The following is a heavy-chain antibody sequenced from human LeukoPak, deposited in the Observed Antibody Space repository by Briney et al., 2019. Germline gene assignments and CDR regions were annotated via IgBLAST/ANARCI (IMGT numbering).Heavy chain of an antibody. CDR1: GYTFTGYY. J-gene: IGHJ6*02. V-gene: IGHV1-2*02. Sequence: ASVKVSCKASGYTFTGYYMHWVRQAPGQGLEWMGWINPNSGGTNYAQKFQGRVTMTRDTSISTAYMELSRLRSDDTAVYYCARDLYSGPYYDSSGYPPKYYYYGMDVWGQGTTVTVSS. CDR3: ARDLYSGPYYDSSGYPPKYYYYGMDV. CDR2: INPNSGGT. D-gene: IGHD3-22*01.